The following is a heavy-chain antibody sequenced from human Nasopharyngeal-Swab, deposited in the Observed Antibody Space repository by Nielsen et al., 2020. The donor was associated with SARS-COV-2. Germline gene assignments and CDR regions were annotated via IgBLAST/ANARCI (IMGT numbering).Heavy chain of an antibody. J-gene: IGHJ4*02. CDR1: GYSIRSDSY. D-gene: IGHD3-9*01. V-gene: IGHV4-38-2*02. CDR3: ARDVTGYLQCDS. Sequence: SETLSLTCTVSGYSIRSDSYWGWIRQPPGKGLEWIGYMYHSGTTYYNPSLKSRVTISRDTSKNQLSLTLTSVTAADTGVNYCARDVTGYLQCDSWGRGSLVTVSS. CDR2: MYHSGTT.